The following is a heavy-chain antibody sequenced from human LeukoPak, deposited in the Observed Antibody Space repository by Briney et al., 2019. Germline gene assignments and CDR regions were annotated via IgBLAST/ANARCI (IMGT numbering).Heavy chain of an antibody. CDR1: GGSISNYY. CDR2: IYYRGST. D-gene: IGHD6-19*01. Sequence: PSETLSLTCTVSGGSISNYYWSWIRQPPGKGLEWIGYIYYRGSTDYNPSLKSRVTISVDTSKNQFSLKLTSVTAAGTAVYFCARELHSSGWYLGYWGQGTLVTVSS. V-gene: IGHV4-59*01. CDR3: ARELHSSGWYLGY. J-gene: IGHJ4*02.